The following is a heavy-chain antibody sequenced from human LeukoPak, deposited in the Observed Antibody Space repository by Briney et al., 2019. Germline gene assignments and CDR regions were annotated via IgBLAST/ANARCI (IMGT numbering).Heavy chain of an antibody. CDR1: GGSISSGDYY. D-gene: IGHD3-3*01. Sequence: SETLSLTCTVSGGSISSGDYYWSWIRQPPGKGLEWTGYIYYSGSTYYNPSLKSRVTISVDTSKNQFSLKLSSVTAADTAVYYCARDRYYDLFRYYYMDVWGKGTTVTVSS. V-gene: IGHV4-30-4*08. CDR2: IYYSGST. J-gene: IGHJ6*03. CDR3: ARDRYYDLFRYYYMDV.